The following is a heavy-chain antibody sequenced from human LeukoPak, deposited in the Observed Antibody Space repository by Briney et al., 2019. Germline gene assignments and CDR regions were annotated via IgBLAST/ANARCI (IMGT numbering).Heavy chain of an antibody. V-gene: IGHV3-48*01. CDR1: GFTFSSYA. Sequence: PGGSLRLSCAASGFTFSSYAMSWVRQAPGRGLEWVSYISGGSGTIHYADSVKGRFTISRDNAKNLLYLQMNSLRAEDTAVYYCARQPGELDYWGQGTLVTVSS. J-gene: IGHJ4*02. CDR2: ISGGSGTI. CDR3: ARQPGELDY. D-gene: IGHD3-10*01.